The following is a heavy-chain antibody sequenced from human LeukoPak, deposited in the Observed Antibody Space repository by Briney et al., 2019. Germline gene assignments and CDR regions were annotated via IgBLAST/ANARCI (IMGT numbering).Heavy chain of an antibody. CDR3: AKGGSSSWGEDFMDV. CDR1: GFTFSNYA. J-gene: IGHJ6*03. CDR2: FSGSTT. Sequence: GGSLRLSCAASGFTFSNYAVSWVRQARGRGLEWVSTFSGSTTYYAASVPGRFTISRDNSKNTLHLQMNILRVEDTAVYSCAKGGSSSWGEDFMDVWGKGTTVTVSS. V-gene: IGHV3-23*01. D-gene: IGHD6-13*01.